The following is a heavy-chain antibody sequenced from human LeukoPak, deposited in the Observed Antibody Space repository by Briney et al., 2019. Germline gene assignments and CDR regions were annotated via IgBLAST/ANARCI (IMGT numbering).Heavy chain of an antibody. CDR2: ISGSGGST. CDR3: AKVDGDYGWFDP. D-gene: IGHD4-17*01. Sequence: PGGSLRLSCEASGVTFSSYVMSWVRQAPGKGPEWVSAISGSGGSTYYADSVKGRFTISRDNSKNTLYLQMNSLRAEDTAVYYCAKVDGDYGWFDPWGQGTLVTVSS. J-gene: IGHJ5*02. CDR1: GVTFSSYV. V-gene: IGHV3-23*01.